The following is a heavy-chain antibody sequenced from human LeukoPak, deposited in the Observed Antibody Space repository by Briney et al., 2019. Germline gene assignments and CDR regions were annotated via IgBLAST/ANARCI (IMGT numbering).Heavy chain of an antibody. CDR2: IIPIFGTA. D-gene: IGHD2-2*02. CDR1: GYTFTSYG. J-gene: IGHJ3*02. V-gene: IGHV1-69*13. Sequence: GASVKVSCKASGYTFTSYGLSWVRQAPGQGLEWMGGIIPIFGTANYAQKFQGRVTITADESTSTAYMELSSLRSEDTAVYYCARVVSIVVVPAAIAPDAFDIWGQGTMVTVSS. CDR3: ARVVSIVVVPAAIAPDAFDI.